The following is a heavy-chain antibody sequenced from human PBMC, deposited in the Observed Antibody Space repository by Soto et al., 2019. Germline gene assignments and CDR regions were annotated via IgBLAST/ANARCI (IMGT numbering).Heavy chain of an antibody. CDR3: ARVRTPVPTYWFDP. V-gene: IGHV3-23*01. D-gene: IGHD4-17*01. J-gene: IGHJ5*02. Sequence: PGGSLRLSCAASGFTFNTHAMTWVRQAHGKGLEWVSTISGSGGSTYYADPMKGRFTISRDNSRSTLHLQMNSLRPDDTAVYYCARVRTPVPTYWFDPWGQGTQVTVS. CDR1: GFTFNTHA. CDR2: ISGSGGST.